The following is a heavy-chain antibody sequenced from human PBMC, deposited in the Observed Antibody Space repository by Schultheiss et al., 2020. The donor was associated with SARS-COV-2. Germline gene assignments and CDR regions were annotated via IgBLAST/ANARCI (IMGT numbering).Heavy chain of an antibody. CDR1: GGSWYYAW. Sequence: GESLKISCALSGGSWYYAWMSWVRQRPGEGLEWVGRIKSKPSGGTTDYAAPVKGRFTISRDDSKNTLFLQMNSLRAEDTAVYYCARSHYGDYADYWGQGTLVTVSS. J-gene: IGHJ4*02. V-gene: IGHV3-15*05. CDR3: ARSHYGDYADY. D-gene: IGHD4-17*01. CDR2: IKSKPSGGTT.